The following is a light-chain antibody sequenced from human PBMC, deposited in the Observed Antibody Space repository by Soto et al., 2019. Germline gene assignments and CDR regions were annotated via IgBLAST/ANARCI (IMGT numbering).Light chain of an antibody. CDR3: QQYNNWPQT. V-gene: IGKV3-15*01. Sequence: EIVMTQSPATLSVSPGERPTLPCRASQSVSSNLSWYQQKPGQAPRLLIYGASTRATGIPARFSGSGSGTEFTLTISSLQSEDFAVYYCQQYNNWPQTFGQGTKVDIK. J-gene: IGKJ1*01. CDR1: QSVSSN. CDR2: GAS.